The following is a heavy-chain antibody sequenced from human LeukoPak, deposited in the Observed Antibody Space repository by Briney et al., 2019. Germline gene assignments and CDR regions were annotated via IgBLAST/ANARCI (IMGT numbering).Heavy chain of an antibody. CDR1: GFTFGDYA. D-gene: IGHD3-22*01. V-gene: IGHV3-9*01. J-gene: IGHJ4*02. CDR3: AKDISFDSSGNDY. CDR2: ISWNSGSI. Sequence: GRSLRLSCAASGFTFGDYAMHWVRQSPAKGLEWVSGISWNSGSIGYADSVKGRFTISRDNAKNSLYLQMNSLRAEDTALHYCAKDISFDSSGNDYWGQGTLVTVSS.